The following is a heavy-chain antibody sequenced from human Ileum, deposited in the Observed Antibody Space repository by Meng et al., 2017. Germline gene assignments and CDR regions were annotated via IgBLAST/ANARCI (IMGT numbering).Heavy chain of an antibody. Sequence: QPQLQESGPGLVMPTETPSLTCIVSGGYVTSSSYDWGWIRQPPWKGLEWIGGITYTGNSYTTPSLKTRLTTSLDTSKNQFSLRLNSLTAADTAVYYCAGQPTSSGAGYSWFDPWGQGILVTVSS. CDR3: AGQPTSSGAGYSWFDP. CDR2: ITYTGNS. J-gene: IGHJ5*02. D-gene: IGHD2-2*01. CDR1: GGYVTSSSYD. V-gene: IGHV4-39*01.